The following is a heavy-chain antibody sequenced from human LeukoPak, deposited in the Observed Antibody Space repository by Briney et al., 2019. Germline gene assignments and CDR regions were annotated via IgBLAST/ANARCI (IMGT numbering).Heavy chain of an antibody. D-gene: IGHD3-9*01. CDR2: IYTSGST. CDR3: ARDYDILTGYYSDAFDI. Sequence: SETLSLTCTVSGDSISGYYWSWIRQPPGRGLEWIGRIYTSGSTNYNPSLKSRVTMSVDTSKNQFSLKLSSVTAADTAVYYCARDYDILTGYYSDAFDIWGQGTMVTVSS. CDR1: GDSISGYY. J-gene: IGHJ3*02. V-gene: IGHV4-4*07.